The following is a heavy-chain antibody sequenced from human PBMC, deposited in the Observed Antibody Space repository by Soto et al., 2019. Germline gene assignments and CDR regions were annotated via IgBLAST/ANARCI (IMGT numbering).Heavy chain of an antibody. CDR1: GYTFTGYY. D-gene: IGHD2-2*01. J-gene: IGHJ5*02. CDR3: ARGNGYCSSTSCSSLTWFDP. CDR2: INPNSGGT. Sequence: VASVKVSCKASGYTFTGYYMHWVRQAPGQGLEWMGWINPNSGGTNYAQKFQGWVTMTRDTSISTAYMELSRLRSDDTAVYYCARGNGYCSSTSCSSLTWFDPWGQGTLVTVSS. V-gene: IGHV1-2*04.